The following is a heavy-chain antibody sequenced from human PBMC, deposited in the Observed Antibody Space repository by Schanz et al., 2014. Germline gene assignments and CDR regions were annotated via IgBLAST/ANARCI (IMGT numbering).Heavy chain of an antibody. D-gene: IGHD6-6*01. CDR1: GFTFGGYA. J-gene: IGHJ4*02. Sequence: QVQLLESGGGVVQPGRSLRLSCAVSGFTFGGYALHWVRQAPGKGLEWVAIIWYDGSNKYYADSVKGRFTISRDNSKNALYLQMDSLRSDDTAVYYCARDQSPYTNSSDVRYFDYWGQGSLVTVSS. CDR2: IWYDGSNK. V-gene: IGHV3-30*04. CDR3: ARDQSPYTNSSDVRYFDY.